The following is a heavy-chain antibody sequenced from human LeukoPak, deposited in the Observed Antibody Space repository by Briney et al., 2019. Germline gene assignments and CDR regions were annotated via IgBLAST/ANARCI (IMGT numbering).Heavy chain of an antibody. CDR3: ARDHYDFWSGYPHLGY. CDR1: GGTFSSYA. D-gene: IGHD3-3*01. J-gene: IGHJ4*02. Sequence: ASVKVSCKASGGTFSSYAISWVRQAPGQGLEWMGWINTNTGNPTYAQGFTGRFVFSLDTSVSTAYLQISSLKAEDTAVYYCARDHYDFWSGYPHLGYWGQGTLVTVSS. V-gene: IGHV7-4-1*02. CDR2: INTNTGNP.